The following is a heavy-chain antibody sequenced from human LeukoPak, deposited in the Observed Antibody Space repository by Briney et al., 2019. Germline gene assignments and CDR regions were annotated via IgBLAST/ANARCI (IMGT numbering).Heavy chain of an antibody. D-gene: IGHD1-26*01. CDR2: ISAYNGNT. J-gene: IGHJ4*02. CDR3: ARSSGSYFLSDY. CDR1: GYTFTSYG. V-gene: IGHV1-18*01. Sequence: ASVKVSCKASGYTFTSYGISWVRQAPGQGLEWMGWISAYNGNTNYAQRLQGRVTMTTDTSTRTAYMELRSLRSDDTAVYYCARSSGSYFLSDYWGQGTLVTVSS.